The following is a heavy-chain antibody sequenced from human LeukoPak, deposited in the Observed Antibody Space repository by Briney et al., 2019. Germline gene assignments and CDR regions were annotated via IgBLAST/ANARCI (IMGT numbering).Heavy chain of an antibody. Sequence: PSETLSLTCTVSGGSISSHYWRWIRQPPGKGLEWIGYIYYSGSTNYNPSLKSRVTISVYTSKNQFSLKLSSVTAADTAVYYCARCGVSLEWWRIYYYYYMDVWGKGTTVTVSS. V-gene: IGHV4-59*11. CDR3: ARCGVSLEWWRIYYYYYMDV. J-gene: IGHJ6*03. CDR1: GGSISSHY. D-gene: IGHD3-3*01. CDR2: IYYSGST.